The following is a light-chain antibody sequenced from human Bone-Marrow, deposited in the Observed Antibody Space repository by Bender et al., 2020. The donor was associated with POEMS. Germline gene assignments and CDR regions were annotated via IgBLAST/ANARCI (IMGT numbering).Light chain of an antibody. CDR3: AAWDASLSGGV. J-gene: IGLJ3*02. CDR2: SDN. V-gene: IGLV1-44*01. CDR1: NSNIGTNA. Sequence: QSVLTQPPSASGTPGQRVTISCSGSNSNIGTNAVNWYQQFPGTAPKLRIYSDNQRPSGVPDRFYAFKSGTSASLAISGLQAEDEADYYCAAWDASLSGGVFGGGTKLTVL.